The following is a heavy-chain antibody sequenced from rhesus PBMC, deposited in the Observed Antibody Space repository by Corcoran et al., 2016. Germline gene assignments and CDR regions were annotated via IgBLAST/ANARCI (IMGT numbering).Heavy chain of an antibody. CDR2: IYGPSGGN. D-gene: IGHD6-13*01. CDR1: GGSITDVSD. CDR3: AREAAGLDY. Sequence: QLQLQESGPGLVKPSATLSLTCAVSGGSITDVSDWPWIRPPPGKGLEWIGYIYGPSGGNNYNLALKNRVTSSIDMSKNQVSLRLSSVTAADTAVYYCAREAAGLDYWGQGVLVTVSS. J-gene: IGHJ4*01. V-gene: IGHV4-106*01.